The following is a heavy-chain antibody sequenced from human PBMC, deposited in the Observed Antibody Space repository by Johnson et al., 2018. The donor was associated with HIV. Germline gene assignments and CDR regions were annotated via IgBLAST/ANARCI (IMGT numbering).Heavy chain of an antibody. D-gene: IGHD3-22*01. J-gene: IGHJ3*02. CDR1: GFTFISYA. Sequence: QMQLVESGGGVVQPGRSLRLSCAASGFTFISYAMHWVRQAPGKGLEWVAVISYDGSNKYYADSVKGRFTISRDNSKNTLYLQMNSLRAEDTAVYYCAKGGYDSEDAFDIWGQGTMVTVSS. CDR3: AKGGYDSEDAFDI. V-gene: IGHV3-30-3*01. CDR2: ISYDGSNK.